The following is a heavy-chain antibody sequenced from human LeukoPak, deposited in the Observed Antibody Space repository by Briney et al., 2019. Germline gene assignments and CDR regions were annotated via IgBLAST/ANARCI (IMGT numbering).Heavy chain of an antibody. V-gene: IGHV4-4*02. D-gene: IGHD2-8*01. CDR2: IYHSGIT. J-gene: IGHJ5*02. CDR1: GGSISSSNW. Sequence: SETLSLTCAVSGGSISSSNWWSWVRQPPGKGLEWIGEIYHSGITNYNPSLKSRVTISVDKSKNQFSLKLSSVTAADTAVYYCARDLSMADLGWFDPWGQGTLVTVSS. CDR3: ARDLSMADLGWFDP.